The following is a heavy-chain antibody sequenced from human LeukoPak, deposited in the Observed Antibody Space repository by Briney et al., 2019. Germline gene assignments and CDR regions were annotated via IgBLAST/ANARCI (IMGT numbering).Heavy chain of an antibody. CDR3: ARGLVGGLDV. CDR2: IRNDGNNK. V-gene: IGHV3-30*02. CDR1: GFTFSNCA. J-gene: IGHJ6*02. D-gene: IGHD2-15*01. Sequence: GGSLRLSCAASGFTFSNCAMNWVRQAPGKGLEWVASIRNDGNNKHYADFVRGRFTVSRDNSRDTLYLQMNSLRVEDAAVYYCARGLVGGLDVWGQGTTVTVPS.